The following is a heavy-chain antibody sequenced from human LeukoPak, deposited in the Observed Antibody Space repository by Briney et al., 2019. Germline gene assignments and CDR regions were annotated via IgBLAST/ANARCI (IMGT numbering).Heavy chain of an antibody. CDR3: ASRKLGNDY. V-gene: IGHV4-59*02. CDR2: IYHTGST. D-gene: IGHD7-27*01. Sequence: SETLSLTCTISGGSVSDYYWSWLRQSPGKGLEWIGYIYHTGSTSYSPSLKSRVTISADTSQNQFSLKLSSVTAADTAVYYCASRKLGNDYWGQGTLVTVSS. J-gene: IGHJ4*02. CDR1: GGSVSDYY.